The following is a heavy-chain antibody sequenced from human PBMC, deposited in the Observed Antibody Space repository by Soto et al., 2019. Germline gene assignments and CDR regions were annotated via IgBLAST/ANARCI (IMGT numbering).Heavy chain of an antibody. D-gene: IGHD4-4*01. CDR1: GYTFTSYY. CDR3: ARDARVTY. Sequence: QVQLVQSGAEVKKPGASVKVSCKASGYTFTSYYMHWVRQAPGQGLEWMGVINPSGGSTSYAQKCQGRVTMTRDTSTSTLYMELRSLRSEDTAVYYCARDARVTYWGQGTLVTVSS. J-gene: IGHJ4*02. V-gene: IGHV1-46*01. CDR2: INPSGGST.